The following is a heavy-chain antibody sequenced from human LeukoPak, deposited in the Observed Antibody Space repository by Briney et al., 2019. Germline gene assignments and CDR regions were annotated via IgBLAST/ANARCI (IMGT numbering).Heavy chain of an antibody. CDR1: GGSFSGYY. V-gene: IGHV4-59*10. CDR2: IYTSGST. J-gene: IGHJ6*03. Sequence: SETLSLTCAVYGGSFSGYYWSWIRQPAGKGLEWIGRIYTSGSTNYNPSLKSRVTMSVDTSKNQFSLKLSSVTAADTAVYYCARARPTYYYGSGSYYPSVPYYMDVWGKGTTVTISS. CDR3: ARARPTYYYGSGSYYPSVPYYMDV. D-gene: IGHD3-10*01.